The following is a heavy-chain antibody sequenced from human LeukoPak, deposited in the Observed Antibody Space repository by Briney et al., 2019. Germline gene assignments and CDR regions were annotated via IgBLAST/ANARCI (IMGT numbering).Heavy chain of an antibody. J-gene: IGHJ5*02. CDR1: GGSISSSSYY. CDR3: ARGPSRSSSWYREPVGP. CDR2: IYYSGST. Sequence: PSETLSPTCTVSGGSISSSSYYWGWIRQPPGKGLEWIGSIYYSGSTYYNPSLKSRVTISVDTSKNQFSLKLSSVTAADTAVYYCARGPSRSSSWYREPVGPWGQGTLVTVSS. V-gene: IGHV4-39*01. D-gene: IGHD6-13*01.